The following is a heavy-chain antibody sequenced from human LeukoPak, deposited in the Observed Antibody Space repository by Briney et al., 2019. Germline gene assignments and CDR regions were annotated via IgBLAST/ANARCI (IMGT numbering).Heavy chain of an antibody. D-gene: IGHD2-2*01. CDR3: ARHCSSTSCWDY. J-gene: IGHJ4*02. CDR1: GGSISSGSYY. CDR2: IYTSGST. V-gene: IGHV4-61*02. Sequence: PSETLSLTCTVSGGSISSGSYYWSWIRQPAGKGLEWIGRIYTSGSTNYNPSLKSRVTISVDTSKNQFSLKLSSVTAADTAVYYCARHCSSTSCWDYWGQGTLVTVSS.